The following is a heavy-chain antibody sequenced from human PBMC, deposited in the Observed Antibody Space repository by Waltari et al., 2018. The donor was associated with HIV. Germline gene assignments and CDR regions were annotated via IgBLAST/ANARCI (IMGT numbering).Heavy chain of an antibody. D-gene: IGHD3-10*01. CDR2: FDPEDDET. J-gene: IGHJ6*02. CDR3: ATDFSGMVRAYSYYSLDV. Sequence: QVQLVQSGAAGKKPGASVKVSCKVSGHTLSELSMHWVRQVPGKGLEWMGNFDPEDDETSYAQKFQGRVTMTEDTSSDTAYMELSSLTSGDTAVYYCATDFSGMVRAYSYYSLDVWGQGTTVTVSS. CDR1: GHTLSELS. V-gene: IGHV1-24*01.